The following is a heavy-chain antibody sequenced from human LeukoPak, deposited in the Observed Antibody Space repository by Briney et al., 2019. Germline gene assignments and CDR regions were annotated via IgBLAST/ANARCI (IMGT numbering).Heavy chain of an antibody. V-gene: IGHV4-38-2*02. CDR3: SMAIKPPYYFDY. CDR1: GHSISTGYY. CDR2: IYQTGST. Sequence: SETLSLTCTVSGHSISTGYYWGWIRQPPGKGLQWIGNIYQTGSTYYNPSLKSRVTISLDTSKNQFSLKLNSVTAADTAIYYCSMAIKPPYYFDYWGQGALVTVSS. D-gene: IGHD5-24*01. J-gene: IGHJ4*02.